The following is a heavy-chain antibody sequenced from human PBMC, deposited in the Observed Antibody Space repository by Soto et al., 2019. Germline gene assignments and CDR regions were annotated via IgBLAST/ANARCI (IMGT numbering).Heavy chain of an antibody. V-gene: IGHV1-69*01. D-gene: IGHD6-25*01. J-gene: IGHJ6*02. CDR2: IIPIFGTA. Sequence: QVQLVQSGAEVKKPGSSVKVSCKASGGTFSRYAIGWVRQAPGQGLDWMGGIIPIFGTANYAQKFQGRVTITADESTSTAYMELSSLRSEDTAVYYCASPCGSRADYYYGLDVWGQGTTVTGSS. CDR3: ASPCGSRADYYYGLDV. CDR1: GGTFSRYA.